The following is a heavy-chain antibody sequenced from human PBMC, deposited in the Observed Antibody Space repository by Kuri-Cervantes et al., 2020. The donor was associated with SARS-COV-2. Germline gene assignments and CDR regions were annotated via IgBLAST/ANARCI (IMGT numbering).Heavy chain of an antibody. CDR2: IYYSGST. CDR3: AREDLSVVVPAAFFDY. D-gene: IGHD2-2*01. V-gene: IGHV4-39*07. CDR1: GGSISGSSYY. J-gene: IGHJ4*02. Sequence: SETLSLTCTVSGGSISGSSYYWGWIRQPPGKGLEWIGSIYYSGSTYYNPSLKSRVTISVDTSKNQFSLKLSSVTAADTAVYYCAREDLSVVVPAAFFDYWGQGTLVTVSS.